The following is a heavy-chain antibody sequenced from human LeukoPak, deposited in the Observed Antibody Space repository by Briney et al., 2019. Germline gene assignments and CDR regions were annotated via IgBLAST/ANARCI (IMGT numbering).Heavy chain of an antibody. CDR1: RFTFSNYW. CDR2: ITASGDRT. V-gene: IGHV3-23*01. J-gene: IGHJ4*02. D-gene: IGHD2-15*01. CDR3: ARRDIVVIVSASDY. Sequence: GGSLRLSCADSRFTFSNYWMSWVRQAPGKGLEWVSGITASGDRTYYADSVQGRFTMSSKNTVYLQMNSLRVDDTAVYYCARRDIVVIVSASDYWGQGTLVTVSS.